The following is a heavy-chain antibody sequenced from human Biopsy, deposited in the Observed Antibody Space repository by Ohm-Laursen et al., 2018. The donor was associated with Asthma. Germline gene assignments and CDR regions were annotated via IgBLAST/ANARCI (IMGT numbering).Heavy chain of an antibody. J-gene: IGHJ4*02. Sequence: TLSLTCTVSGVSIRSYCWTWIRQPPGKGLEWIGNIHYSGSTYSNPSLKSRVTISVDTSKKQISLRLSSVIAADTAVYYCAGFCSGGNCPDHWGQGTLVTVSS. CDR3: AGFCSGGNCPDH. CDR2: IHYSGST. D-gene: IGHD2-15*01. V-gene: IGHV4-59*01. CDR1: GVSIRSYC.